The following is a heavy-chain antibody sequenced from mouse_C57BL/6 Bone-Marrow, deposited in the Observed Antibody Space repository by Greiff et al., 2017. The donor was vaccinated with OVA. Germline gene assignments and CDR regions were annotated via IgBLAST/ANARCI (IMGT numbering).Heavy chain of an antibody. CDR2: IDPSDSYT. J-gene: IGHJ2*01. CDR1: GYTFTSYW. CDR3: ATDWVY. V-gene: IGHV1-59*01. Sequence: VQLQQPGAELVRPGTSVKLSCKASGYTFTSYWMHWVKQRPGQGLEWIGVIDPSDSYTNYNQKFKGKATLTVDTSSSTAYMQLSSLTSEDSAVYNCATDWVYWGQGTTLTVSS. D-gene: IGHD4-1*01.